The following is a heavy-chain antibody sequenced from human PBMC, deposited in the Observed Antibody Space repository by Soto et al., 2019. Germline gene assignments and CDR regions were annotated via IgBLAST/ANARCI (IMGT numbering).Heavy chain of an antibody. V-gene: IGHV3-33*01. CDR3: ASGYRRCRDPGY. D-gene: IGHD6-13*01. CDR1: GFSFSSYD. Sequence: QVQLVDSGGGVVQPVTSLRLSCAASGFSFSSYDIHWVRQAPGKGLEWVAVIWYDGSNKYYADSVKGRFIISRDKSKNALYIQMNSLRADDSVVYYCASGYRRCRDPGYRGQGTLVTVPS. CDR2: IWYDGSNK. J-gene: IGHJ4*02.